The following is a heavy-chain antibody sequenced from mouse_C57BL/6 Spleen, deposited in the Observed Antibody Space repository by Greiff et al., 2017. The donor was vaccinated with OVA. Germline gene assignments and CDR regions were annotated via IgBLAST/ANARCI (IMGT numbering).Heavy chain of an antibody. CDR3: ARRDYDRDPWFAY. D-gene: IGHD2-4*01. CDR2: IDPSDSYT. CDR1: GYTFTSYW. V-gene: IGHV1-50*01. Sequence: QVQLQQPGAELVKPGASVKLSCKASGYTFTSYWMQWVKQRPGQGLEWIGEIDPSDSYTNYNQKFKGKATLTVDTSSSTAYMQLSSLTSEDSAVYYCARRDYDRDPWFAYWGQGTLVTVSA. J-gene: IGHJ3*01.